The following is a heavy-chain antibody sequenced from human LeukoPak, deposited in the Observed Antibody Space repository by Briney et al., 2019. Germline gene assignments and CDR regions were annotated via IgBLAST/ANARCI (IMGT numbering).Heavy chain of an antibody. D-gene: IGHD2-2*01. CDR1: GDTFSSYA. J-gene: IGHJ6*02. CDR3: ARDRIHTSSIYYYYGMDV. CDR2: IIPVLGIA. Sequence: SVKVSCKASGDTFSSYAINWVRQAPGQGLEWMGRIIPVLGIADYAQKFQGRVTITADKSTSTVYMELSSLRSDDTAVYYCARDRIHTSSIYYYYGMDVWGQGTTVTVSS. V-gene: IGHV1-69*04.